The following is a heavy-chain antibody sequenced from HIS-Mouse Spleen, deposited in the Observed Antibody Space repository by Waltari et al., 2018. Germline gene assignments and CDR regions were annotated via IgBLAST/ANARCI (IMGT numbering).Heavy chain of an antibody. CDR3: AKGKYYFDY. CDR1: GFTFSSYG. CDR2: IWYDGSNK. Sequence: QVQLVESGGGVVQPGRSLRLSWAASGFTFSSYGMPWVRQAPGKGLDWVAVIWYDGSNKYYADSVKGRFTISRDNSKNTLYLQMNSLRAEDTAVYYCAKGKYYFDYWGQGTLVTVSS. J-gene: IGHJ4*02. V-gene: IGHV3-33*06.